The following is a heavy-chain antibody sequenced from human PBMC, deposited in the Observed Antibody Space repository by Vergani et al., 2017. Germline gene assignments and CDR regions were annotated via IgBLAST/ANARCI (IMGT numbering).Heavy chain of an antibody. J-gene: IGHJ6*02. V-gene: IGHV4-34*01. CDR2: INHSGST. CDR1: GGSFSGYY. Sequence: QVQLQQWGAGLLKPSETLSLTCAVYGGSFSGYYWSWIRQPPGKGLEWIGEINHSGSTNYNPSLKSRVTISVDTSKNQFSLKLSSVTAADTAVYYCARDHLQYCSSTSCYNCGMDVWGQGTTVTVSS. D-gene: IGHD2-2*01. CDR3: ARDHLQYCSSTSCYNCGMDV.